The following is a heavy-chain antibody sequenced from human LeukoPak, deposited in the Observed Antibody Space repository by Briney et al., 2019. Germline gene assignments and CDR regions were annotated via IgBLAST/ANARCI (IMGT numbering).Heavy chain of an antibody. J-gene: IGHJ4*02. Sequence: GESLKISCKGSGYKFTNYWIAWVRQMPGQGLEWLGIIYPGDSDTRYSPSFQGQVTISADKSISTAYLQWSSLKASDTAMYYCARSRIYSSGWSDYWGQGTLVTVSS. D-gene: IGHD6-19*01. CDR2: IYPGDSDT. V-gene: IGHV5-51*01. CDR1: GYKFTNYW. CDR3: ARSRIYSSGWSDY.